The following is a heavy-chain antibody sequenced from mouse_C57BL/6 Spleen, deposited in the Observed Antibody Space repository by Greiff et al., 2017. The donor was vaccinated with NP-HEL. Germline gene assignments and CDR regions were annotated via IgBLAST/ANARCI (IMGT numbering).Heavy chain of an antibody. CDR1: GYTFTSYW. Sequence: QVQLKQPGAELVKPGASVKLSCKASGYTFTSYWMHWVKQRPGQGLEWIGMIHPNSGSTNYNEKFKSKATLTVDKSSSTAYRQLSSLTSEDSAVYYCARENWGDYYAMDYWGQGTSVTVSS. CDR2: IHPNSGST. J-gene: IGHJ4*01. D-gene: IGHD4-1*01. V-gene: IGHV1-64*01. CDR3: ARENWGDYYAMDY.